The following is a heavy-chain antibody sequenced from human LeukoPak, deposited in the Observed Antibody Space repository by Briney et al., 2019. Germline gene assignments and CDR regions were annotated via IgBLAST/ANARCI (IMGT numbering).Heavy chain of an antibody. V-gene: IGHV1-24*01. CDR2: FDPEDGET. CDR3: ATGQYCSSTSCYSAFYYGMDV. CDR1: GYTLTGLS. D-gene: IGHD2-2*01. Sequence: ASVKVSCKVSGYTLTGLSMHWVRQAPGKGLEWMGGFDPEDGETIYAQKFQGRVTMTEDTSTDTAYMELSSLRSEDTAVYYCATGQYCSSTSCYSAFYYGMDVWGKGTTVTVSS. J-gene: IGHJ6*04.